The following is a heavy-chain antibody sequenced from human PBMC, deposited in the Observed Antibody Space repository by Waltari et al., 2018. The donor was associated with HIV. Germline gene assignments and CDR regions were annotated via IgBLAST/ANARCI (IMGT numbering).Heavy chain of an antibody. CDR3: ASGRGGDCISTNCYFDY. V-gene: IGHV3-33*01. Sequence: GFTFRNYGMHWVRQAPGKGLEWVASIWYDGSKTYYADSVQGRFTISRDNSKNTLYLQMNSLSAEDTAVYHFASGRGGDCISTNCYFDYWGQGTLVTVCS. D-gene: IGHD2-2*01. CDR1: GFTFRNYG. CDR2: IWYDGSKT. J-gene: IGHJ4*02.